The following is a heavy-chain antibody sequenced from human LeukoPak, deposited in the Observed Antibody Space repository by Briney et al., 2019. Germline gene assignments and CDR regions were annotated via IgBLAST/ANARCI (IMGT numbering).Heavy chain of an antibody. Sequence: ASVKVSCKASGYSFTSYWIGWVRQMPGKGLEWMGIIYPGDSDTRYSPSFQGQVTISADKSISTAYLQWSSLKASDTAMYYCARLAPDYYDSSGYYPPDYWGQGTLVTVSS. CDR3: ARLAPDYYDSSGYYPPDY. CDR2: IYPGDSDT. D-gene: IGHD3-22*01. J-gene: IGHJ4*02. V-gene: IGHV5-51*01. CDR1: GYSFTSYW.